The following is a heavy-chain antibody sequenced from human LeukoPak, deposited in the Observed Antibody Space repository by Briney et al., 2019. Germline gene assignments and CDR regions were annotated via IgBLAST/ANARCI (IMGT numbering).Heavy chain of an antibody. CDR2: INPHSGGT. D-gene: IGHD2-21*02. Sequence: GASVKVSCKASGFTFSGHYIHWVRQAPGQGLEWMGYINPHSGGTSSPQKFQGRLTMTTDTSIGAVYMELSSLTSDDTAMYYCVREGNELLSKNFDYWGQGTLVTVSS. J-gene: IGHJ4*02. CDR3: VREGNELLSKNFDY. CDR1: GFTFSGHY. V-gene: IGHV1-2*02.